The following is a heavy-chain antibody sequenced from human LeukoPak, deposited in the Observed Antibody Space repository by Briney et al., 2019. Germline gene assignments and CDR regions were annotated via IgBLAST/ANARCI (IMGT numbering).Heavy chain of an antibody. V-gene: IGHV1-69*13. CDR3: ARVGVSGSWGAFDY. CDR2: IIPIFGTA. CDR1: GGTFSSYT. Sequence: SVKVSCKASGGTFSSYTISWVRQAPGQGLEWMGGIIPIFGTANYAQKFQGRVTITADESTSTAYMELSSLRSEDTAVYYCARVGVSGSWGAFDYWGQGTLVTVSS. D-gene: IGHD1-26*01. J-gene: IGHJ4*02.